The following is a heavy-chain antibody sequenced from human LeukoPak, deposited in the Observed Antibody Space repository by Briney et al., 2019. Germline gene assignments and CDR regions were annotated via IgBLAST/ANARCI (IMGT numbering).Heavy chain of an antibody. D-gene: IGHD3-10*01. J-gene: IGHJ6*02. Sequence: SETLSPTCTVSGGSISSYYWSWIRQPPGKGLEWIGYIYYSGSTNYNPSLKSRVTISVDTSKNQFSLKLSSVTAADTAVYYCARGGYYYGSGSYYLYGMDVWGQGTTVTVSS. V-gene: IGHV4-59*01. CDR1: GGSISSYY. CDR2: IYYSGST. CDR3: ARGGYYYGSGSYYLYGMDV.